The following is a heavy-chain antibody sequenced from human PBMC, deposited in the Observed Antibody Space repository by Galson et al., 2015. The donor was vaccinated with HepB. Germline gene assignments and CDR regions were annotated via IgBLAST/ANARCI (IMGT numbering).Heavy chain of an antibody. CDR1: GYTFTGYY. CDR2: ISPNSGGT. J-gene: IGHJ4*02. CDR3: ARDYCSSTSCYSFGY. D-gene: IGHD2-2*01. Sequence: SVKVSCKASGYTFTGYYIHWVRQAPGQGLEWMGWISPNSGGTHYAQEFQGRVTMTRDTSISTAYMELSRLRSDDTAVYFCARDYCSSTSCYSFGYWGQGTLVTVSS. V-gene: IGHV1-2*02.